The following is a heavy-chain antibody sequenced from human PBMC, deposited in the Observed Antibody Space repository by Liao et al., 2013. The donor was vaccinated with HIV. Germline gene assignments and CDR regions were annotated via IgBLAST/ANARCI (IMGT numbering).Heavy chain of an antibody. V-gene: IGHV4-59*01. Sequence: QVQLQESGPGLVKPSETLSLTCTVSGGSISSYYWSWIRQPPGKGLEWIGYIYYSGSTNYNPSLKSRVTISVDTSKNQFSLKLSSVTAADTAVYYCARVHGDYWYFDLWAVAPWSLSPQ. CDR3: ARVHGDYWYFDL. CDR1: GGSISSYY. J-gene: IGHJ2*01. D-gene: IGHD4-17*01. CDR2: IYYSGST.